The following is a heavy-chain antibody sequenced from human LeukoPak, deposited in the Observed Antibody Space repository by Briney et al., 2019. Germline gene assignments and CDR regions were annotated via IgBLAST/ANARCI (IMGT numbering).Heavy chain of an antibody. Sequence: GASVKVSCKASGYTFTSYDINWVRQATGQGLEWMGWMSPNSGKTGYAQKFQGRVTMTRNTSIATAYMELSSLRSEETAVYYCAKRHGGSYTGFMNWGQGTLVTVSS. D-gene: IGHD1-26*01. J-gene: IGHJ4*02. V-gene: IGHV1-8*01. CDR2: MSPNSGKT. CDR1: GYTFTSYD. CDR3: AKRHGGSYTGFMN.